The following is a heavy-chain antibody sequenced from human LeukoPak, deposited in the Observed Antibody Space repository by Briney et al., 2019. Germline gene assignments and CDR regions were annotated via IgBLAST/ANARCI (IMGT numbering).Heavy chain of an antibody. D-gene: IGHD4-17*01. CDR2: IYSYNGNT. V-gene: IGHV1-18*01. Sequence: ASVKVSCKASGYTFTSYGISWVRQAPGQGLEWMGWIYSYNGNTDYAQKFQGRVPMTTDTSTSTAYMELRSLRSDDTAVYYCARLKNYGDYGYWGQGTLVTVSS. CDR3: ARLKNYGDYGY. J-gene: IGHJ4*02. CDR1: GYTFTSYG.